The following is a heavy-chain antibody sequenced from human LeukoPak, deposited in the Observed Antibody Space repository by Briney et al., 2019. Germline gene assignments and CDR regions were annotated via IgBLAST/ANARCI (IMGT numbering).Heavy chain of an antibody. J-gene: IGHJ1*01. CDR2: INHSGST. CDR1: GGSFSGYY. Sequence: SETLSLTCAVYGGSFSGYYWSWIRQPPGKGLEWIGEINHSGSTNYNPSLKSRVTISIDTSKNQFSLKLSSVTAADTAVYYCARHSPWPLLGVFQHWGQGTLVTVSS. D-gene: IGHD2-8*02. CDR3: ARHSPWPLLGVFQH. V-gene: IGHV4-34*01.